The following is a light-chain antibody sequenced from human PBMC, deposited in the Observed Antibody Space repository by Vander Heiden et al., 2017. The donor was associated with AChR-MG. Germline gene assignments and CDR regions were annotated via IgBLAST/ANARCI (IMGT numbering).Light chain of an antibody. CDR1: SSNIGAGYD. Sequence: QSVLTQPPAVSGAPGPSFPISCTGSSSNIGAGYDVHWYQQLPGTAPKLLIYGNSNRPSGVPDRFSGSKSGTSASLAITGLQAEDEADYYCQSYDSSLSGANWVFGGGTKLTVI. CDR3: QSYDSSLSGANWV. CDR2: GNS. J-gene: IGLJ3*02. V-gene: IGLV1-40*01.